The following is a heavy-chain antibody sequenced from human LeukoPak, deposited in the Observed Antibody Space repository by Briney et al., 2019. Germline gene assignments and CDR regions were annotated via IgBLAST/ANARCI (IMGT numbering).Heavy chain of an antibody. D-gene: IGHD1-26*01. V-gene: IGHV4-61*02. CDR3: ARSGSYSFWFDP. Sequence: SETLSLTCTVSGGSFSSGLYYWTWIRQPAGKGLEWIGRIYISGSTNYNPSLKSRVTISRDTSKNEFSLKLSSVTAADTAVYYCARSGSYSFWFDPWGQGTLVTVSS. CDR1: GGSFSSGLYY. J-gene: IGHJ5*02. CDR2: IYISGST.